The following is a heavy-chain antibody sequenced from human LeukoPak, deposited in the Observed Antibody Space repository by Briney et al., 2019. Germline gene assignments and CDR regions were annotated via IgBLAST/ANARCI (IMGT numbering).Heavy chain of an antibody. CDR3: AQGTTVTTAYFDY. V-gene: IGHV3-30*02. CDR1: GFTFRTYG. D-gene: IGHD4-11*01. Sequence: PGGSLRLSCAASGFTFRTYGMHWVRQAPGKGLEWVAFIRFDGSITYYADSVKGRFTISRDNSKLTLYLQMNSLRPDDTAVYYCAQGTTVTTAYFDYWGQGTLVTVSS. CDR2: IRFDGSIT. J-gene: IGHJ4*02.